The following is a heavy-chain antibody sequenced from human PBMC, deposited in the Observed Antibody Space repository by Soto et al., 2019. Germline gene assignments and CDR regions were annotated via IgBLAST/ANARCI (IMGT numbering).Heavy chain of an antibody. CDR2: ISAYNGKT. CDR3: AREANCGSDCCSPAEYSQH. J-gene: IGHJ1*01. Sequence: QVQLVQSGAEVKKPGASVKVSCKASGYTFSNYGISWVRQAPGQGLEWMGWISAYNGKTYDAERLQGRVTMTTDTSTSTAYMELRSLRSDDTAVYYCAREANCGSDCCSPAEYSQHWGQGTLVTVSS. D-gene: IGHD2-21*02. V-gene: IGHV1-18*04. CDR1: GYTFSNYG.